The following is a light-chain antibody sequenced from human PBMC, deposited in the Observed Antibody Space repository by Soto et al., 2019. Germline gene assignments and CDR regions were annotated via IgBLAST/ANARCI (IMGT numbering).Light chain of an antibody. CDR1: SSDVGNYDY. V-gene: IGLV2-14*03. CDR2: AVS. CDR3: TSYTPSSTYV. Sequence: QSALTQPASVSGSPGQSITISCTGTSSDVGNYDYVSWYQQYPVKAPKLMIYAVSRRPSGVSNRFSGSKSGNTASLTISGLQAEDEADYYCTSYTPSSTYVFGTGTKLTVL. J-gene: IGLJ1*01.